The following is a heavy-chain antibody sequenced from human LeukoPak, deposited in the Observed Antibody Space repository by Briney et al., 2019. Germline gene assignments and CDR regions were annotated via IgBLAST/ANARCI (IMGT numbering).Heavy chain of an antibody. D-gene: IGHD3-22*01. V-gene: IGHV5-51*01. CDR1: GYPFIRYW. CDR3: ARLIVGSSGYCLDY. CDR2: IYPGDSDS. Sequence: GGPLKISVQGSGYPFIRYWIGWSGQMPGKGLGWMGIIYPGDSDSRNSPSFQGQVTISADKSISTAYLQWSSLKASDTAVYYCARLIVGSSGYCLDYWGQGTLVTVSS. J-gene: IGHJ4*02.